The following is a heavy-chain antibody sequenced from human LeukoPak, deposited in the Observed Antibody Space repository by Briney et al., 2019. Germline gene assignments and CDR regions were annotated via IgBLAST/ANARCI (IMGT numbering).Heavy chain of an antibody. CDR1: GGSFSGYY. CDR2: INHSGST. D-gene: IGHD3-10*01. J-gene: IGHJ4*02. V-gene: IGHV4-34*01. Sequence: SETLSLTCAVYGGSFSGYYWSWIRQPPGKGLEWIGEINHSGSTNYNPSLKSRVTMSVDTSKNQFSLKLSSVTAADTAVYYCARDGLGHFDYWGQGTLVTVSS. CDR3: ARDGLGHFDY.